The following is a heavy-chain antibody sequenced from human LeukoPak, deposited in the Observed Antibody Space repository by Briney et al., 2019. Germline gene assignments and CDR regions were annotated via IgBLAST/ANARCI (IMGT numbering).Heavy chain of an antibody. CDR1: GFTFSSYA. J-gene: IGHJ4*02. V-gene: IGHV3-23*01. CDR2: VTGNGGST. Sequence: GGSLRLSCAASGFTFSSYAMSWVRQAPGKGLEWVSSVTGNGGSTSYADSVKGLFTISRDNSKNTLYLQMNSLRAEDTAVYYCAKEVKVLPPAMPYFGSWGQGTLVTVSS. D-gene: IGHD2-2*01. CDR3: AKEVKVLPPAMPYFGS.